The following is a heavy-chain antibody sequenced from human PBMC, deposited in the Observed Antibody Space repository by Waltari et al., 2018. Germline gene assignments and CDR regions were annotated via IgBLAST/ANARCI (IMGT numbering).Heavy chain of an antibody. CDR3: ARDSYSKFYYYYGMDV. CDR1: GYTFTSYD. Sequence: QVQLVQSGAEVKKPGASVKVSCKASGYTFTSYDITWVRQATGQGLEWMGWMNPNSGNTGYAQKFQGRVTMTRNTSISTAYMELSSLRSEDTAVYYCARDSYSKFYYYYGMDVWGQGTTVTVSS. CDR2: MNPNSGNT. J-gene: IGHJ6*02. D-gene: IGHD4-4*01. V-gene: IGHV1-8*01.